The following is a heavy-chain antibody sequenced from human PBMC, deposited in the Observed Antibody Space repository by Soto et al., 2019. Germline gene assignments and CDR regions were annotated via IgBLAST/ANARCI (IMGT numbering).Heavy chain of an antibody. J-gene: IGHJ6*02. V-gene: IGHV4-31*03. D-gene: IGHD3-16*02. Sequence: PSETLSLTCTVSGGSISSGGYYWSWIRQHPGKGLEWIGYIYYSGSTYYNPSLKSRVTISVDTSKNQFSLKLSSVTAADTAVYYCARDYRASYPAYYYYGMDVWAQGTTVTVSS. CDR2: IYYSGST. CDR1: GGSISSGGYY. CDR3: ARDYRASYPAYYYYGMDV.